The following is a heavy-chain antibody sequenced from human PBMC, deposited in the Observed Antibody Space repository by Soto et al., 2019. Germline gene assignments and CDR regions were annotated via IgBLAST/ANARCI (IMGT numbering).Heavy chain of an antibody. Sequence: SVKVSCKASGFTFTSSAVQWVRQARGQRLEWIGWIVVGSGNTNYAQKFQERVTITRDMSTSTAYMELSSLRSEDTAAYYCAASGWSGSYGHDAFDIWGQGTMVTV. CDR3: AASGWSGSYGHDAFDI. J-gene: IGHJ3*02. D-gene: IGHD1-26*01. CDR2: IVVGSGNT. CDR1: GFTFTSSA. V-gene: IGHV1-58*01.